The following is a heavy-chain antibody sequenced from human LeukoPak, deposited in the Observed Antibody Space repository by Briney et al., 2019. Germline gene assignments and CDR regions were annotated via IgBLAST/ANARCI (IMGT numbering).Heavy chain of an antibody. D-gene: IGHD6-19*01. CDR2: IFYSGST. V-gene: IGHV4-31*01. CDR1: GGSISSGGYF. J-gene: IGHJ4*02. CDR3: ARATVVAGIDY. Sequence: TSETLSLTCTVSGGSISSGGYFWSWLRQHPGKGLEWIGYIFYSGSTYYNPSLKSPVTISVDTSKNQFSLRLSSVTAADTAVYYCARATVVAGIDYWGQGTLVTVSS.